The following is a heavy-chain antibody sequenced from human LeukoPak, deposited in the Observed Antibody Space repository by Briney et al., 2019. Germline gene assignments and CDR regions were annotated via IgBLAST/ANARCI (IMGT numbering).Heavy chain of an antibody. CDR2: ISDSGST. CDR3: ASGRGGYNPGY. Sequence: SETLSLTCTASGVSMNSYHWSWIRQPPGKGLEWIGYISDSGSTNYNPSLRSRVTISEGTSMNEFSLKLSSVTAADTAVYYCASGRGGYNPGYWGQGTLVTVSS. J-gene: IGHJ4*02. D-gene: IGHD5-24*01. V-gene: IGHV4-59*01. CDR1: GVSMNSYH.